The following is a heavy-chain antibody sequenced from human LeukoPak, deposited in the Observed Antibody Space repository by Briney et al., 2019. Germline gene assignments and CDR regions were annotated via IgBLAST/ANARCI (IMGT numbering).Heavy chain of an antibody. CDR3: ARAAYCSGGSCYWGYYYYYYGMDV. CDR2: INTNTGNP. D-gene: IGHD2-15*01. Sequence: ASVKVSCKASGYTFTSYVMNWVRQAPGQGLERMGWINTNTGNPTYAQGFTGRFVFSLDTSVSTAYLQISSLKAEDTAVYYCARAAYCSGGSCYWGYYYYYYGMDVWGQGTTVTVSS. V-gene: IGHV7-4-1*02. J-gene: IGHJ6*02. CDR1: GYTFTSYV.